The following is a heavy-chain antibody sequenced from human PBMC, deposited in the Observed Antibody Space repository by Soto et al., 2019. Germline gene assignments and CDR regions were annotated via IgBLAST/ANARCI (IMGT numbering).Heavy chain of an antibody. D-gene: IGHD2-21*01. Sequence: EVQLLESGGGLVQPGGSLRLSCAASGFTFNNYAMSWVRQAPGKGLEWVSSISGNGGNTYYADPVKGRFTVSRDNSWNTLYLQTNSLRAEDTAVYYCVTEQGFRAFDFWGQGILVTVSS. CDR2: ISGNGGNT. CDR1: GFTFNNYA. V-gene: IGHV3-23*01. CDR3: VTEQGFRAFDF. J-gene: IGHJ4*02.